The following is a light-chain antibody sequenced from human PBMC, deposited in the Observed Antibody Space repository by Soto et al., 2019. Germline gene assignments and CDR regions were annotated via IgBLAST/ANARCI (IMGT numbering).Light chain of an antibody. V-gene: IGKV3-20*01. CDR1: QSVSSN. Sequence: EVVMSQSPATLSVCPGERATLSCRASQSVSSNLAWYQQKPGQAPRLLIYGASNRATGIPDRFSGSGSGTDFTLTISRLEPEDAAVYYCQQYGSSPITFGQGTRLEIK. CDR2: GAS. J-gene: IGKJ5*01. CDR3: QQYGSSPIT.